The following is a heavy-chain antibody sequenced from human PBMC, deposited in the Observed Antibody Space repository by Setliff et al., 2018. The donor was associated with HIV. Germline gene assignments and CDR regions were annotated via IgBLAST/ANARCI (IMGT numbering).Heavy chain of an antibody. D-gene: IGHD3-16*01. Sequence: NPSETLSLTCTVSGGSISSGSYYWSWIRQPAGKGLEWIGRIYSSGSTKYNPSLKSRVTISVDTSKNQFSLRLSSVTAADTAVYYCARDLVIMFGGVSGDVFDIWGQGTMVTV. J-gene: IGHJ3*02. CDR2: IYSSGST. CDR1: GGSISSGSYY. V-gene: IGHV4-61*02. CDR3: ARDLVIMFGGVSGDVFDI.